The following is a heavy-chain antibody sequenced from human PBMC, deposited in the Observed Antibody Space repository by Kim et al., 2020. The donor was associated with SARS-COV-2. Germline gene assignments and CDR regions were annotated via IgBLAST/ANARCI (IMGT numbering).Heavy chain of an antibody. CDR2: IVVGSGNT. Sequence: SVKVSCKASGFTFTSSAVQWVRQARGQRLEWIGWIVVGSGNTNYAQKFQERVTITRDMSTSTAYMELSSLRSEDTAVYYCSAELYDSSGYTDYWGQGTLVTVSS. CDR1: GFTFTSSA. V-gene: IGHV1-58*01. J-gene: IGHJ4*02. CDR3: SAELYDSSGYTDY. D-gene: IGHD3-22*01.